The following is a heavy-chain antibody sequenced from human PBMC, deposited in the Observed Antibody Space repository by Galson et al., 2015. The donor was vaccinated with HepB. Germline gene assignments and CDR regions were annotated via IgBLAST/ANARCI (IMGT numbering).Heavy chain of an antibody. J-gene: IGHJ4*02. Sequence: SLRLSCAASGFTFSNAWMSWVRQAPGKGLEWVGRIKSKTDGGTTDYAAPVKGRFTISRDDSKNTLYLQMNSLKTEDTAVYYCTTVDYYDSSGHDYWGQGTLVTVSS. CDR2: IKSKTDGGTT. D-gene: IGHD3-22*01. CDR3: TTVDYYDSSGHDY. V-gene: IGHV3-15*01. CDR1: GFTFSNAW.